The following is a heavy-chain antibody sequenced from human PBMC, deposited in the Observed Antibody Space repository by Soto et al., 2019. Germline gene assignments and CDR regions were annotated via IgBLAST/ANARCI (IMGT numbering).Heavy chain of an antibody. D-gene: IGHD6-19*01. CDR1: GYTFTSYG. CDR3: ARDAGSSGWYGPLH. J-gene: IGHJ4*02. CDR2: ISAYNGNT. V-gene: IGHV1-18*04. Sequence: VKASCKASGYTFTSYGISWVRQAPGQGLDWMGWISAYNGNTNYAQKLQGRVTMTTDTSTSTAYMELRSLRSDDTAVYYCARDAGSSGWYGPLHWGQGTLVTVSS.